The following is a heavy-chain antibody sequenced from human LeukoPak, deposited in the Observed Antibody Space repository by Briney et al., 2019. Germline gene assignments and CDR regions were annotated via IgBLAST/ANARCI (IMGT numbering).Heavy chain of an antibody. CDR2: IIPIFGTA. V-gene: IGHV1-69*05. CDR3: ARSGGRITMVRGVFLPPFDY. J-gene: IGHJ4*02. D-gene: IGHD3-10*01. Sequence: SVKVCCKASGGTFSSYAISWVRQAPGQGPEWMGGIIPIFGTANYAEKCQGRVTITTDESTSTAYMELSSLRSEDTAVYYCARSGGRITMVRGVFLPPFDYWGQGTLVTVSS. CDR1: GGTFSSYA.